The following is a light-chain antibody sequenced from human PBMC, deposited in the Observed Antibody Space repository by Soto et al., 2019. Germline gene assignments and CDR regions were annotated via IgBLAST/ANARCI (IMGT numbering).Light chain of an antibody. Sequence: EIVLTQSPGTLSLSPGERATLSCRASQSVSSSYLAWYQHKPGQAPRLLIYGASSRATGIPDRFSGSGPGTDFTLTISRLEPEDFAVYYCQQYGSSPHTFGQGTKLELK. CDR1: QSVSSSY. J-gene: IGKJ2*01. CDR3: QQYGSSPHT. V-gene: IGKV3-20*01. CDR2: GAS.